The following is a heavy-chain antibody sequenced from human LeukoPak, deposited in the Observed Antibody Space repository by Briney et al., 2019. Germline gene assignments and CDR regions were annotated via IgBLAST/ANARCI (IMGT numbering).Heavy chain of an antibody. J-gene: IGHJ5*02. CDR3: ARSGTLYRYTPGFDP. CDR1: GGSFSGYC. V-gene: IGHV4-34*01. Sequence: SETLSLTCAVYGGSFSGYCWSWIRQPPGKGLEWIGEINHSGSTNYNPSLKSRVTISVDTSKNQFSLKLSSVTAADTAVYYCARSGTLYRYTPGFDPWGQGTLVTVSS. CDR2: INHSGST. D-gene: IGHD1-7*01.